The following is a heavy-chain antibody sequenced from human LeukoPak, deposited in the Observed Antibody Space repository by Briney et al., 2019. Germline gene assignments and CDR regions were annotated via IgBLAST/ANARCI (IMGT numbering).Heavy chain of an antibody. CDR2: INPSGGST. CDR1: GYTFTSYY. V-gene: IGHV1-46*03. Sequence: ASVKVSCKASGYTFTSYYMHWVRQAPGQGLEWMGIINPSGGSTSYAQKFQGRVTMTRDTSTSTVYMELSSLRSEDTAVYYCARDLRTITGTTPVFDYWGRGTLVTVFS. CDR3: ARDLRTITGTTPVFDY. D-gene: IGHD1-20*01. J-gene: IGHJ4*02.